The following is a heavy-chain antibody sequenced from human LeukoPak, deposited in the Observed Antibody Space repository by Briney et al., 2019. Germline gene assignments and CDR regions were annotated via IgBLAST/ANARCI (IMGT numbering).Heavy chain of an antibody. CDR3: ARDGDDYGSGGF. CDR2: INPSGGST. V-gene: IGHV1-46*01. D-gene: IGHD3-10*01. J-gene: IGHJ4*02. CDR1: GYTFTSYY. Sequence: GASVKVSCKASGYTFTSYYMHWVRQAPGQGLEWMGIINPSGGSTTYTQDFQGRITMTRDTSTSTVSMELSGLRPEDTAVYYCARDGDDYGSGGFWGQGTLVTVSS.